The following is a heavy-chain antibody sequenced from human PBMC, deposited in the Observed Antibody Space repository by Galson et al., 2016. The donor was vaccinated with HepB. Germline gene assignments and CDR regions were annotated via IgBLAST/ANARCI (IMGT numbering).Heavy chain of an antibody. CDR1: GFTFSGYK. Sequence: SLRLSCAASGFTFSGYKMNWVRQAPGKALEWVSYISTTSSAIYYADSVKGRFSISRDNAENSLYLQMNNLRDEDTAVYYCARDPHALDFWGQGTLVTV. CDR2: ISTTSSAI. J-gene: IGHJ4*02. V-gene: IGHV3-48*02. CDR3: ARDPHALDF.